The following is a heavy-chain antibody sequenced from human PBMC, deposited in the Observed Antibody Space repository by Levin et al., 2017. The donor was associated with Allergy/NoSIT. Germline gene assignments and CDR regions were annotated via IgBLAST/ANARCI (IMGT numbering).Heavy chain of an antibody. CDR1: GYTFTGYY. Sequence: VASVKVSCKASGYTFTGYYMHWVRQAPGQGLEWMGRINPNSGGTNYAQKFQGRVTMTRDTYISTAYMELSRLRSDDTAVYYCASHGSGSNDAFDIWGQGTMVTVSS. CDR2: INPNSGGT. V-gene: IGHV1-2*06. CDR3: ASHGSGSNDAFDI. D-gene: IGHD3-10*01. J-gene: IGHJ3*02.